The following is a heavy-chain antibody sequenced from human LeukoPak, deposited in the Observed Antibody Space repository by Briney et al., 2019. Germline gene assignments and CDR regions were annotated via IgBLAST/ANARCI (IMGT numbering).Heavy chain of an antibody. D-gene: IGHD6-13*01. CDR3: ARVKGMTSAGTGDY. V-gene: IGHV3-7*01. J-gene: IGHJ4*02. Sequence: PGGSLRLSCAASGFTFSSYWMSWVRRAPGKGLEWVANIKQDGSEKYYVDSVKGRFTISRDNAKNSLYLQMNSLRAEDTALYYCARVKGMTSAGTGDYWGQGTLVTVSS. CDR2: IKQDGSEK. CDR1: GFTFSSYW.